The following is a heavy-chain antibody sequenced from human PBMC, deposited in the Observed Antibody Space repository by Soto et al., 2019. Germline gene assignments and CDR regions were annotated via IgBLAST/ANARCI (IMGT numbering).Heavy chain of an antibody. CDR3: ARLEIVATITGDGMDV. V-gene: IGHV4-39*01. J-gene: IGHJ6*02. CDR1: GGSISSSSYY. D-gene: IGHD5-12*01. Sequence: QLQLQESGPGLVKPSETLSLTCIVSGGSISSSSYYWGWIRQPPGKGLEWIGSIYYSGSTYYNPSLKSRVTISVDTSKNQFSLKLSSVTAADTAVYYCARLEIVATITGDGMDVWGQGTTVTVSS. CDR2: IYYSGST.